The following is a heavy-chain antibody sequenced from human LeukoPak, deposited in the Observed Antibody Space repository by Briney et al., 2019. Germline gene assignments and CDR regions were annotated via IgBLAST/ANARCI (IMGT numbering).Heavy chain of an antibody. CDR2: ISSSSSYI. CDR3: ARDPGCSGSYYNPEGG. CDR1: GFTFSSYS. Sequence: GGTLRLSCAASGFTFSSYSMNWVRQAPGKGLEWVSSISSSSSYIYYADSVKGRFTISRDNAKNSLYLQMNSLRAEDTAVYYCARDPGCSGSYYNPEGGRGQGTLVTVSS. V-gene: IGHV3-21*01. D-gene: IGHD3-10*02. J-gene: IGHJ4*02.